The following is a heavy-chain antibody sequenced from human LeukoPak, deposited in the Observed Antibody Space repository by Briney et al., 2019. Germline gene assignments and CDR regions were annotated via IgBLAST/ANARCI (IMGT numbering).Heavy chain of an antibody. CDR3: ARGIRGPAGVWRSYYGMDV. CDR2: ISYDGSNK. V-gene: IGHV3-30*03. CDR1: GFTFSSYG. Sequence: SGGSLRLSCAASGFTFSSYGMHWVRQAPGKGLEWVAVISYDGSNKYYADSVKGRFTISRDNSKNTLYLQMNSLRAEDTAVYYCARGIRGPAGVWRSYYGMDVWGQGTTVTVSS. D-gene: IGHD3-10*01. J-gene: IGHJ6*02.